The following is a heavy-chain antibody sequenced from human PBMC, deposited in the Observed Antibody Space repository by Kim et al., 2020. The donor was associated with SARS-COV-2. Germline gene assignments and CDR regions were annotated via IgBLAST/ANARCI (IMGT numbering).Heavy chain of an antibody. CDR3: ARLGGGSWYDEGFDP. CDR1: GGSISSSSYY. CDR2: IYYSGST. V-gene: IGHV4-39*07. J-gene: IGHJ5*02. D-gene: IGHD6-13*01. Sequence: SETLSLTCTVSGGSISSSSYYWGWIRQPPGKGLEWIGSIYYSGSTYYNPSLKSRVTISVDTSKNQFSLKLSSVTAADTAVYYCARLGGGSWYDEGFDPWGQGTLVTVSS.